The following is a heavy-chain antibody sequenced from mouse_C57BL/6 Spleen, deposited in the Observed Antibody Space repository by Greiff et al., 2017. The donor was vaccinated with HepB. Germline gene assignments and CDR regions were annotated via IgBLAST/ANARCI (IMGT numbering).Heavy chain of an antibody. J-gene: IGHJ4*01. D-gene: IGHD2-1*01. Sequence: EVQLQQSGAELVRPGASVKLSCTASGFNIKDYYMHWVKQRPEQGLEWIGRIDPEDGDTEYAPKFQGKATMTADTSSNTAYLQLSSLTSEDTAVYYCTTSNYGNYWGAMDYWGQGTSVTVSS. CDR3: TTSNYGNYWGAMDY. CDR1: GFNIKDYY. V-gene: IGHV14-1*01. CDR2: IDPEDGDT.